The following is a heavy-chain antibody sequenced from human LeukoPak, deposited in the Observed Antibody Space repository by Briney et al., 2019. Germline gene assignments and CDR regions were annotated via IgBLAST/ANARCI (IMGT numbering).Heavy chain of an antibody. CDR2: ISSSGSTI. CDR3: ARDYYDSSGPIQP. V-gene: IGHV3-11*01. D-gene: IGHD3-22*01. Sequence: GGSLRLSCAASGFTFSDYYMSWIRQAPGKGLEWVSYISSSGSTIYYADSVEGRFTISRDNAKNSLYLQMNSLRAEDTAVYYCARDYYDSSGPIQPWGQGTLVTVSS. J-gene: IGHJ5*02. CDR1: GFTFSDYY.